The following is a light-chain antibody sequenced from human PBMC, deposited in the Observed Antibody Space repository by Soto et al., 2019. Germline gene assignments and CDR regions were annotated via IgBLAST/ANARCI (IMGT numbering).Light chain of an antibody. V-gene: IGLV3-21*02. CDR2: GDT. CDR3: QVCDSSSDHVI. CDR1: NIGTKS. Sequence: SYELTQPPSVSVAPGQTASITCDGNNIGTKSVHWYQQKPGQAPVLVVYGDTDRPSGIPERFSGSNSGNTATLIISRVEAGDEADYYCQVCDSSSDHVIFGGGTKLTVL. J-gene: IGLJ2*01.